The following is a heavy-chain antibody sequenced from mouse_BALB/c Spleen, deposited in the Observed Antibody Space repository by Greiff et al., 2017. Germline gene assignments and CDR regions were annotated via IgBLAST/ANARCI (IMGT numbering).Heavy chain of an antibody. Sequence: QVQLKESGPGLVAPSQSLSITCTVSGFSLTSYGVHWVRQPPGKGLEWLGVIWAGGSTNYNSALMSRLSISKDNSKSQVFLKMNSLQTDDTAMYYCAIYYGSSYIAYWGQGTLVTVSA. D-gene: IGHD1-1*01. CDR3: AIYYGSSYIAY. CDR2: IWAGGST. V-gene: IGHV2-9*02. CDR1: GFSLTSYG. J-gene: IGHJ3*01.